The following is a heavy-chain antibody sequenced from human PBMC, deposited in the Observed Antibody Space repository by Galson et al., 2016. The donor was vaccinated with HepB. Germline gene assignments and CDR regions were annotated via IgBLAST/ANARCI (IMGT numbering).Heavy chain of an antibody. V-gene: IGHV3-23*01. Sequence: SLRLSCAASGFTFSSYGMHWVRQAPGKGLEWVSAISGSGGSTYYADSVKGRFTISRDNSKNTLYLQMNSLRAEDTAVYYCAKEGRDILTGYYNGDAFDTWGQGTMVTVSS. CDR3: AKEGRDILTGYYNGDAFDT. CDR1: GFTFSSYG. CDR2: ISGSGGST. J-gene: IGHJ3*02. D-gene: IGHD3-9*01.